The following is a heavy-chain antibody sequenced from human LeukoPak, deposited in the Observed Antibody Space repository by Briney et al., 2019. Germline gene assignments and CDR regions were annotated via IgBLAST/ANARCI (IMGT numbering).Heavy chain of an antibody. V-gene: IGHV4-4*07. CDR2: IYTSGST. D-gene: IGHD4-17*01. J-gene: IGHJ5*02. CDR1: GGSISSYY. CDR3: ARDRGEHDYGDMGWFDP. Sequence: SETLSLTCTVSGGSISSYYWSWIRQPAGKGLEWIGRIYTSGSTNYNPSLKSRVTMSVDTSKNQFSLKLSSVTAADTAVYYCARDRGEHDYGDMGWFDPWGQGALVTVSS.